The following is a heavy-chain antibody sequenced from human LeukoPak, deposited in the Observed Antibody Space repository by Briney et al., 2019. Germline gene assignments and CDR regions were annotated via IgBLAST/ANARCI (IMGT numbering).Heavy chain of an antibody. CDR3: ARDTKDY. Sequence: GGSLRLSCAGSGFKFATYGMHWVRQTPGKGLEWVSGISGSGVSTYYADSVKGRFTISRDNAKNSLYLQMNSLRAEDTGVYFCARDTKDYWGQGTLVVVSS. D-gene: IGHD2-2*01. J-gene: IGHJ4*02. CDR2: ISGSGVST. V-gene: IGHV3-23*01. CDR1: GFKFATYG.